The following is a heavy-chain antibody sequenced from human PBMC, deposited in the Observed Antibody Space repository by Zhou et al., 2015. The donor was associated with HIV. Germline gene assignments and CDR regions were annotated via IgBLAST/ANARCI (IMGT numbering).Heavy chain of an antibody. J-gene: IGHJ3*02. D-gene: IGHD3-22*01. CDR1: GYTFTGYY. Sequence: QVQLVQSGAEVKKPGASVKVSCKASGYTFTGYYVHWVRQAPGQGLEWMGRIIPRSGDTHYAQNFQGRVTMTRDTSISTAYMELSRLRSDDTAVYYCARMYYYDDSGYYNEAFDIWGQGTMVAVSS. V-gene: IGHV1-2*06. CDR2: IIPRSGDT. CDR3: ARMYYYDDSGYYNEAFDI.